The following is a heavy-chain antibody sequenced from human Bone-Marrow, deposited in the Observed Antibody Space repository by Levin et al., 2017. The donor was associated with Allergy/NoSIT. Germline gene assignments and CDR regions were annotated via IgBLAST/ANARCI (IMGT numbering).Heavy chain of an antibody. CDR3: TIGDSSTWQSRPPNSN. CDR1: GFTFNDAW. CDR2: IRSKSNGGTT. Sequence: GGSLRLSCGASGFTFNDAWMNWVRQAPGKGLEWVGRIRSKSNGGTTDYPTPVKGRFTISRADAKKTLHLQMNSLKTKDTAVYSCTIGDSSTWQSRPPNSNWGQGTLVVVSS. J-gene: IGHJ4*02. V-gene: IGHV3-15*07. D-gene: IGHD6-13*01.